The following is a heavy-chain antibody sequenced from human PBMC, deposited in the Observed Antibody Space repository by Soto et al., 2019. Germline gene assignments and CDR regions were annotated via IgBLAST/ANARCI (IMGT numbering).Heavy chain of an antibody. V-gene: IGHV4-39*01. Sequence: QLQMQESGPGLVRTSETLFLTCTVSGESIKSSSHYWGWIRQPPGERLEWIGNIYYSGNAYYNPSLKSRATISVDTSKSQFSLNLKSVTVADTAVYFCARRSVHSEAPFDEWGQGTLVTVSP. CDR2: IYYSGNA. J-gene: IGHJ4*02. CDR3: ARRSVHSEAPFDE. D-gene: IGHD6-19*01. CDR1: GESIKSSSHY.